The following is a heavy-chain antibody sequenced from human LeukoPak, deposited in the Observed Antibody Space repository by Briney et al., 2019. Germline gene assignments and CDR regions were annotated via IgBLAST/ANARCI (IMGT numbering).Heavy chain of an antibody. Sequence: ASVKVSCKASGYTFTSYDINWVRQATGQGLEWMGWMNPNSGNTGYAQKFQGRVIMTRNTSISTAYMELSSLRSEDTAVYYCARVQGYYDSSGYPFFWFDPWGQGTLVTVSS. CDR2: MNPNSGNT. CDR1: GYTFTSYD. V-gene: IGHV1-8*01. D-gene: IGHD3-22*01. CDR3: ARVQGYYDSSGYPFFWFDP. J-gene: IGHJ5*02.